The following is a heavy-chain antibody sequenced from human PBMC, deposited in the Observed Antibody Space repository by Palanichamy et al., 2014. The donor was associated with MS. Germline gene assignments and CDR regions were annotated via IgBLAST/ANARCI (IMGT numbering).Heavy chain of an antibody. J-gene: IGHJ4*02. CDR3: ARGYCSGGNCRLFDY. CDR2: IHPNSGDT. V-gene: IGHV1-2*02. D-gene: IGHD2-15*01. CDR1: GYTFTGYY. Sequence: QVQLVQSGAEVKKPGASVKVSCQTSGYTFTGYYMHWVRQAPGRGLEWMGWIHPNSGDTKYAQKFQGRVTVTRDTSITTAYTELSSLTSDDTAIYYCARGYCSGGNCRLFDYWGQGTLVTVSS.